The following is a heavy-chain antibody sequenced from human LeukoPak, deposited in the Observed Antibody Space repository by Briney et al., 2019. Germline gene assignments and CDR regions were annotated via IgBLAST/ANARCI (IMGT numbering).Heavy chain of an antibody. Sequence: PSETLSLTCTVSGYSISSGYYWGWIRQPAGKGLEWIGRIYISGSTNYNPSLKSRVTISVDTSKNQFSLKLSSVTAADTAVYYCARVSRTLRYFDWFFDYWGQGTLVTVSS. CDR1: GYSISSGYY. V-gene: IGHV4-38-2*02. CDR2: IYISGST. CDR3: ARVSRTLRYFDWFFDY. J-gene: IGHJ4*02. D-gene: IGHD3-9*01.